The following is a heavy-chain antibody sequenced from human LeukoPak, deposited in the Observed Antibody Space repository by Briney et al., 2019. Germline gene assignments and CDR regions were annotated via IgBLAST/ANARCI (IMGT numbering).Heavy chain of an antibody. CDR3: ARTFGNNYGDY. J-gene: IGHJ4*01. D-gene: IGHD5-18*01. V-gene: IGHV3-74*01. Sequence: GGSLILSCAASGFTFSTYWMHWVRHAPGKGLVWVSRINVDGSITTYADSVKGRFTISRDNAKNTLYLQMHSLRGEDTAVYYCARTFGNNYGDYWGHGTLVTVSS. CDR2: INVDGSIT. CDR1: GFTFSTYW.